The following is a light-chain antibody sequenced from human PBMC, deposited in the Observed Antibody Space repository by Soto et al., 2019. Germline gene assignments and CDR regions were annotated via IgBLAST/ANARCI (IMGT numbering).Light chain of an antibody. CDR3: QQYGSSPPIT. J-gene: IGKJ5*01. V-gene: IGKV3-20*01. CDR1: QSVSSSS. Sequence: EIVLTQSPVTLSLSPGERATLSCRAIQSVSSSSLAWYQQKPGQAPRLLIYGASSRATGIRDRSSGSGSGTDFTLTISRLEPEDFAVYYCQQYGSSPPITFGQGTRLEIK. CDR2: GAS.